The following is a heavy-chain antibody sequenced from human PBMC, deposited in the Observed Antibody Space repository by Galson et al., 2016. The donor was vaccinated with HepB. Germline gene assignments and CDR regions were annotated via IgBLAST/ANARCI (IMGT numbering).Heavy chain of an antibody. CDR1: GGSLSTIYY. D-gene: IGHD3-22*01. CDR2: IYYSGST. V-gene: IGHV4-39*01. CDR3: VSDSSGLFDS. J-gene: IGHJ4*02. Sequence: ETLSLTCTVSGGSLSTIYYWGWIRQPPGKGLEWIGSIYYSGSTYYNPSPKSRVTLSVDTSKYQFSLKLSSVTAADTAVYYCVSDSSGLFDSWGQGTLVTVSS.